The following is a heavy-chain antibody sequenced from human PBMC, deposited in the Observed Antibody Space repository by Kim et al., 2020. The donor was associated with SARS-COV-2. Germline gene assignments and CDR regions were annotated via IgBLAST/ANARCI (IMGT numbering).Heavy chain of an antibody. CDR3: ARALHLDSSGYPRSWEDWYFDL. CDR2: INTNTGNP. CDR1: GYTFTSYA. J-gene: IGHJ2*01. Sequence: ASVKVSCKASGYTFTSYAMNWVRQAPGQGLEWMGWINTNTGNPTYAQGFTGRFVFSLDTSVSTAYLQISSLKAEDTAVYYCARALHLDSSGYPRSWEDWYFDLWGRGTLVTVSS. D-gene: IGHD3-22*01. V-gene: IGHV7-4-1*02.